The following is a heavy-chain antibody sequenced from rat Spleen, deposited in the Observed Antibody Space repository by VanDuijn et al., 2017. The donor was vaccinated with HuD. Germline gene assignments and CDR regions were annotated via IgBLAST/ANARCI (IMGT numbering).Heavy chain of an antibody. CDR2: ISYSGVT. J-gene: IGHJ3*01. V-gene: IGHV3-1*01. CDR3: AAYYNTYAFSY. CDR1: GYSITSGY. Sequence: EVQLQESGPGLVKPSQSLSLTCSVTGYSITSGYGWSWIRKFPGSKMEWLGYISYSGVTNYNPSLTTRISITRDTSKNQFFLQLQSVTTEDTAAYYCAAYYNTYAFSYWGQGTLVTVSS. D-gene: IGHD1-2*01.